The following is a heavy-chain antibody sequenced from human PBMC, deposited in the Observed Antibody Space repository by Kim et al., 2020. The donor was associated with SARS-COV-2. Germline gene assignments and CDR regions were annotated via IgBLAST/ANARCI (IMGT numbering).Heavy chain of an antibody. CDR3: ARASTGIVGVGPQKESGMDV. V-gene: IGHV1-46*01. CDR2: INPSGGST. D-gene: IGHD1-26*01. Sequence: ASVKVSCKASGYTFTSYYMHWVRQAPGQGLEWMGIINPSGGSTSYAQKFQGRVTMTRDTSTSTVYMELSSLRSEDTAVYYCARASTGIVGVGPQKESGMDVWGQGTTVTVSS. J-gene: IGHJ6*02. CDR1: GYTFTSYY.